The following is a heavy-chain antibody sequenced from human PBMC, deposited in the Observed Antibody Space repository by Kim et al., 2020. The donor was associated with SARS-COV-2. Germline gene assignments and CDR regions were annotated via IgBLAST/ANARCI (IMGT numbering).Heavy chain of an antibody. CDR3: ARRRITMVREARFGAFDI. CDR2: IYHSGST. Sequence: SETLSLTCAVSGGSISSSNWWSWVRQPPGKGLEWIGEIYHSGSTNYNPSLKSRVTISVDKSKNQFSLKLSSVTAADTAVYYCARRRITMVREARFGAFDIWGQGTMVTVSS. J-gene: IGHJ3*02. V-gene: IGHV4-4*02. CDR1: GGSISSSNW. D-gene: IGHD3-10*01.